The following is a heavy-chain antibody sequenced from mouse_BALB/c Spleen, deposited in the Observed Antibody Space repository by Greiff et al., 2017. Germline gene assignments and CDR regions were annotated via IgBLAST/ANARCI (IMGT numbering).Heavy chain of an antibody. J-gene: IGHJ4*01. D-gene: IGHD1-1*01. CDR3: ARRLRAMDY. Sequence: QVHVKQPGAELVKPGASVKLSCKASGYTFTSYWMHWVKQRPGQGLEWIGEIDPSDSYTNYNQKFKGKATLTVDKSSSTAYMQLSSLTSEDSAVYYCARRLRAMDYWGQGTSVTVSS. CDR1: GYTFTSYW. V-gene: IGHV1-69*02. CDR2: IDPSDSYT.